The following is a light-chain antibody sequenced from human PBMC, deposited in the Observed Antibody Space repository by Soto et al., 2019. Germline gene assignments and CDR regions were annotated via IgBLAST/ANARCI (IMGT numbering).Light chain of an antibody. Sequence: DIPMTQSPSSLSASVGDRVTITCRASQNVNNNVNWYQHKPGKAPTLLIYGAASLQSGVPSRFSGGGSGREFTLTISSLQPEDFAVYYCQQSYNSWNTFGQGTRLEIK. J-gene: IGKJ5*01. CDR3: QQSYNSWNT. V-gene: IGKV1-39*01. CDR1: QNVNNN. CDR2: GAA.